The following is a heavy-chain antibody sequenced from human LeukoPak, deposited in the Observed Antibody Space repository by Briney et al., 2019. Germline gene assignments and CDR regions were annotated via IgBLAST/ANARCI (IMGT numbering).Heavy chain of an antibody. CDR2: ISSSSSYI. CDR3: APHPILTGAY. D-gene: IGHD3-9*01. J-gene: IGHJ4*02. CDR1: GFTFSSYS. V-gene: IGHV3-21*01. Sequence: PGGSLRLSCAASGFTFSSYSMNWVRQAPGKGLEWVSSISSSSSYIYYADSVKGRFTISRDNAKNSLYLQMNGLRAEDTAVYYCAPHPILTGAYWGQGTLVTVSS.